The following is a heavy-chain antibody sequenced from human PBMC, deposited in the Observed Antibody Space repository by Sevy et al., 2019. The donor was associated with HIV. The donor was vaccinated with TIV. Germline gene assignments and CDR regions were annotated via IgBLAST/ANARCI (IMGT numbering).Heavy chain of an antibody. Sequence: GGSLRLSCAASGFTFSSYSMNWVRQAPGKGLEWVSSISSSSSYIYYADSVKGRFTISGDNAKNSLYLQMNSLRAEDTAVYYCAAATYYYDSSGYSAAPIDYWGQGTLVTVSS. J-gene: IGHJ4*02. CDR2: ISSSSSYI. CDR1: GFTFSSYS. D-gene: IGHD3-22*01. CDR3: AAATYYYDSSGYSAAPIDY. V-gene: IGHV3-21*01.